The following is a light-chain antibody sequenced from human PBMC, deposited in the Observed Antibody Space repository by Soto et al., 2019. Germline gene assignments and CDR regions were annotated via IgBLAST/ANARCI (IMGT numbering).Light chain of an antibody. J-gene: IGKJ5*01. Sequence: EVVMTQSPATLSVSPWEIATLSCRASQSVNDKVAWFQQKPGQAPRLLISDASNRATGIPARFSGSGSGTDLTLTISSLEPEDFAVYYCHQRQYWPPITFGQGTRL. CDR3: HQRQYWPPIT. V-gene: IGKV3-11*01. CDR2: DAS. CDR1: QSVNDK.